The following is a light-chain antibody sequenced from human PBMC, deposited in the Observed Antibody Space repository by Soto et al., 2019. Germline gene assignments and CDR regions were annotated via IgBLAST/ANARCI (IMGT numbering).Light chain of an antibody. Sequence: EIVMTQSPATLSVYPGERATLSCRASQSVSSNLAWYQQKPGKPPRLLIYDASSRATGIPDRFSGSGSGTDFTLTISRLEPEDFAVYYCQQYGSSPLTFGGGTKVDIK. V-gene: IGKV3-20*01. J-gene: IGKJ4*01. CDR1: QSVSSN. CDR2: DAS. CDR3: QQYGSSPLT.